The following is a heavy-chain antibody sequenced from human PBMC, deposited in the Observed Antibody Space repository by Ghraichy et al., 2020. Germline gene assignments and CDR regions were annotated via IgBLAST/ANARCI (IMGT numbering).Heavy chain of an antibody. CDR3: ARDRTSRIAAVKSPRYGMDV. CDR2: INPNSGGT. J-gene: IGHJ6*02. V-gene: IGHV1-2*02. D-gene: IGHD6-13*01. Sequence: ASVKVSCKASGYTFTGYYMHWVRQAPGQGLEWMGWINPNSGGTNYAQKFQGRVTMTRDTSISTAYMELSRLRSDETAVYYCARDRTSRIAAVKSPRYGMDVWGQGTTVTVSS. CDR1: GYTFTGYY.